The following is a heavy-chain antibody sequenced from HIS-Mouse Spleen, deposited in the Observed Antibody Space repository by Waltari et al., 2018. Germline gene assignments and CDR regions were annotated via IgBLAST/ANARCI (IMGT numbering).Heavy chain of an antibody. D-gene: IGHD6-13*01. V-gene: IGHV4-39*07. CDR3: AREIPYSSSWYDWYFDL. CDR1: GGSISSSSYY. CDR2: IYYRGRT. Sequence: QLQLQESGPGLVKPSETLSLTCTVSGGSISSSSYYWGWIRQPPGKGLGGIGSIYYRGRTYYNPSLKSRVTISVDTSKNQFSLKLSSVTAADTAVYYCAREIPYSSSWYDWYFDLWGRGTLVTVSS. J-gene: IGHJ2*01.